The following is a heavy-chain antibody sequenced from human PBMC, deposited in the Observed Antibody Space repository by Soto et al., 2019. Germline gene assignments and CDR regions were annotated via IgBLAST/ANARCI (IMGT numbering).Heavy chain of an antibody. Sequence: PGGSLRLSCSASGFTFSSYWMRWVRQAPGKGLVWVSRINNDGSNTNYADSVRGRFTISRDTAKNTLYLQMNSLRAEDTAVYYCARGRGYCTNAVCRNHYFDYWGQGTPVTVSS. D-gene: IGHD2-8*01. J-gene: IGHJ4*02. CDR1: GFTFSSYW. CDR3: ARGRGYCTNAVCRNHYFDY. CDR2: INNDGSNT. V-gene: IGHV3-74*01.